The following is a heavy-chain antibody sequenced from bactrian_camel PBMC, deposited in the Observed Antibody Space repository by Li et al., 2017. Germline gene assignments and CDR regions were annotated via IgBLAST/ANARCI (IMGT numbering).Heavy chain of an antibody. CDR1: GPTYSAIY. CDR3: AAAGPLCHEYNY. CDR2: IYTGGGST. D-gene: IGHD6*01. Sequence: DVQLVESGGGSVQAGGSLRLSCAASGPTYSAIYVGWFRQAPGKEREGVAAIYTGGGSTYYADSVKGRFTISRDNAKNTVYLQMNSLRPEDTAMYYCAAAGPLCHEYNYWGQGTQVTVS. J-gene: IGHJ4*01. V-gene: IGHV3S40*01.